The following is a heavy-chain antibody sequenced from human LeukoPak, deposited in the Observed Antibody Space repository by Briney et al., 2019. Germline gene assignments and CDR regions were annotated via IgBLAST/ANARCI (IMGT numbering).Heavy chain of an antibody. CDR2: ISSSSSTI. V-gene: IGHV3-48*04. CDR1: GFTFSSYS. Sequence: GGSLRLSCAASGFTFSSYSMNWVRQAPGKGLEWVSYISSSSSTIYYADYVKGRFTIYRDNAKNSLYLQMNSLRAEDTAVYYCARDRLGERAFDIWVQGTVVTVSS. CDR3: ARDRLGERAFDI. J-gene: IGHJ3*02. D-gene: IGHD1-26*01.